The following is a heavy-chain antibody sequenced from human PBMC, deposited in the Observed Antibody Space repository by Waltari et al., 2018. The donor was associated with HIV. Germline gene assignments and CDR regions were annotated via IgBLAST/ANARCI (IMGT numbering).Heavy chain of an antibody. CDR2: IYSGGSR. CDR3: ARDPRSSGYYGMDV. D-gene: IGHD1-26*01. CDR1: GFTISSNY. V-gene: IGHV3-53*01. Sequence: EVQLVASGGGLIEPGGSLRVSCAASGFTISSNYMSWVHQAPGKGLEWVSVIYSGGSRYYADSVKCRFIISRDNSKNTVSLHMNSLRAEDTAVYYCARDPRSSGYYGMDVWGQGIKVTVSS. J-gene: IGHJ6*02.